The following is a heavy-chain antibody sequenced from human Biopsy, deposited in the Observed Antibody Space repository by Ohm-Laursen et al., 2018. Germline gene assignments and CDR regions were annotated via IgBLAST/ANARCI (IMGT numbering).Heavy chain of an antibody. Sequence: GTLSLTWTVSRDSISNYYWTWIRQSPGQGLVWIGYIYYTGSTNYNPSVKSRVTISVDTSKNQFSLKLNSVTAADTAVYFCARDSRGGHLNTTLITGKNLDSWGQGILVTVSS. J-gene: IGHJ4*02. D-gene: IGHD3-16*01. CDR1: RDSISNYY. CDR2: IYYTGST. CDR3: ARDSRGGHLNTTLITGKNLDS. V-gene: IGHV4-59*01.